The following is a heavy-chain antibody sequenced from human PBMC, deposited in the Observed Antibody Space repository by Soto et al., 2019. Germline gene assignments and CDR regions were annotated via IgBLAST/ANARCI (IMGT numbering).Heavy chain of an antibody. J-gene: IGHJ6*02. D-gene: IGHD6-19*01. Sequence: ASVKVSCKASGGTFSSYAISWVRQAPGQGLEWMGGIIPIFGTANYAQKFQGRVTITADESTSTAYMELSSLRSEDTAVYYCARGGGWPPYYYSGMDVWGQGTTVTVSS. V-gene: IGHV1-69*13. CDR2: IIPIFGTA. CDR1: GGTFSSYA. CDR3: ARGGGWPPYYYSGMDV.